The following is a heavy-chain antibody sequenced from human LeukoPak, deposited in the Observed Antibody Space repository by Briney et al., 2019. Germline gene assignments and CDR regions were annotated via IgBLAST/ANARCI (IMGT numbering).Heavy chain of an antibody. V-gene: IGHV1-18*01. CDR2: ISGYSGQT. D-gene: IGHD2-2*01. CDR1: GGTFSSYT. CDR3: ARVAFGTVLVPSAN. J-gene: IGHJ4*02. Sequence: GASVKVSCKASGGTFSSYTITWVRQAPGQGLEWMGWISGYSGQTKYAQNLQDRVTMTTDTYTSTAYMELRSLRSDDTAVYYCARVAFGTVLVPSANWGQGTLVAVSS.